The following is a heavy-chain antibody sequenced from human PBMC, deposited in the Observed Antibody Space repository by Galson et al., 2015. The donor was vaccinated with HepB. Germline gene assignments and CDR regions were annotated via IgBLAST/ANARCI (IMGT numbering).Heavy chain of an antibody. CDR3: ARQDYGSGSYNLDY. CDR1: GFTFSSYA. CDR2: ISYDGSNK. V-gene: IGHV3-30-3*01. D-gene: IGHD3-10*01. Sequence: SLRLSCAASGFTFSSYAMHWVRQAPGKGLEWVAVISYDGSNKYYADFVKGRFTISRDNSKNTLYLQMNSLRAEDTAVYYCARQDYGSGSYNLDYWGQGTLVTVSS. J-gene: IGHJ4*02.